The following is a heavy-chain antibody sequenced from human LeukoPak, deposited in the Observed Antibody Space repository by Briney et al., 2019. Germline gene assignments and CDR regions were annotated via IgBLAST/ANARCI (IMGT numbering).Heavy chain of an antibody. J-gene: IGHJ4*02. CDR3: AREATRRGYSYGYFDY. V-gene: IGHV3-48*04. D-gene: IGHD5-18*01. Sequence: GGSLRLSCAASGFTFTSYGMHWIRQAPGKGLEWVSYISSSGSTIYYADSVKGRFTISRDNAKNSLYLQMNSLRAEDTALYYCAREATRRGYSYGYFDYWGQGTLVTVSS. CDR1: GFTFTSYG. CDR2: ISSSGSTI.